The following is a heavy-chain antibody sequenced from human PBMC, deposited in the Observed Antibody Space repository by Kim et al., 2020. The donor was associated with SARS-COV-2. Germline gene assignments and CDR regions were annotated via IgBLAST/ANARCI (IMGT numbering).Heavy chain of an antibody. J-gene: IGHJ4*02. Sequence: GGSLRLSCAASGFTFSSYAMSWVRQAPGKGLEWVSAISGSGGSTYYADSVKGRFTISRDNSKNTLYLQMNSLRAEDTAVYYCAKDTPAYGATPSFFDYWGQGTLVTVSS. D-gene: IGHD1-26*01. CDR3: AKDTPAYGATPSFFDY. V-gene: IGHV3-23*01. CDR1: GFTFSSYA. CDR2: ISGSGGST.